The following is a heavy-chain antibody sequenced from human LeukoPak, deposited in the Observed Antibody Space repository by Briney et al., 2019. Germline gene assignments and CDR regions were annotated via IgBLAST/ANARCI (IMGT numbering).Heavy chain of an antibody. CDR2: IYYSGST. V-gene: IGHV4-59*12. CDR3: ARSCRILDIVATIRARLGGNGFDI. CDR1: GGSISSYY. J-gene: IGHJ3*02. Sequence: SETLSLTCTVSGGSISSYYWSWIRQPPGKGLEWIGYIYYSGSTYYNPSLKSRVTIAVETSKNQFSLKLSSVTAADKAVYYCARSCRILDIVATIRARLGGNGFDIWGQGTMVTVSS. D-gene: IGHD5-12*01.